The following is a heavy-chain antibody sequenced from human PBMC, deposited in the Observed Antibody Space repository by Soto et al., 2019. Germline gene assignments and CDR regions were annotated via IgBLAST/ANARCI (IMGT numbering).Heavy chain of an antibody. J-gene: IGHJ5*02. Sequence: SETLSLTCAVYGGSFSGYYWSWLRQPPGKGLEWIGEINHSGSTNYNPSLKSRVTISVDTSKNQFSLKLSSVTAADTAVYYCARKGRRGDNCFDPWGQGTLVTVSP. CDR1: GGSFSGYY. V-gene: IGHV4-34*01. D-gene: IGHD3-16*01. CDR2: INHSGST. CDR3: ARKGRRGDNCFDP.